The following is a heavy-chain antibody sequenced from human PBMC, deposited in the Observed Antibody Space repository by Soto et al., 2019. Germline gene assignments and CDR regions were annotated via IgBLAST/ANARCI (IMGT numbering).Heavy chain of an antibody. Sequence: QVQLVESGGGVVQPGRSLRLSCAASGFTFSSYAMHWVRQAPGKGLEWVAVISYDGSNKYYADSVKSRFTISRDNSKNTLYMQMNSLRAEDTAVYYCARDYYDSSGSFDYWGQGTLVTVSS. V-gene: IGHV3-30-3*01. J-gene: IGHJ4*02. CDR1: GFTFSSYA. D-gene: IGHD3-22*01. CDR2: ISYDGSNK. CDR3: ARDYYDSSGSFDY.